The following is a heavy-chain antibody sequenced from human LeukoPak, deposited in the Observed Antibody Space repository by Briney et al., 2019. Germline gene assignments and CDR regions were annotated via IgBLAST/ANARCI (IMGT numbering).Heavy chain of an antibody. D-gene: IGHD6-19*01. CDR2: ISGSGGST. J-gene: IGHJ4*02. Sequence: QPGGSLRLSCAASGFTFSSYGMSWVRQAPGKGLEWVSAISGSGGSTYYADSVKGRFTISRDNSKNTLYLQMNSLRAEDTAVYYCAKDWGSSGLEKKDYWGQGTLVTVPS. V-gene: IGHV3-23*01. CDR3: AKDWGSSGLEKKDY. CDR1: GFTFSSYG.